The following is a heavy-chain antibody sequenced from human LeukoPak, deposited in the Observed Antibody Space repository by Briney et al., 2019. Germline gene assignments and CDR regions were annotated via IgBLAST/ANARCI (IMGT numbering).Heavy chain of an antibody. CDR3: ARLPGGYAFDY. J-gene: IGHJ4*02. V-gene: IGHV4-59*08. CDR2: ISYSGST. CDR1: GGSISSYY. D-gene: IGHD5-12*01. Sequence: RPSETLSLTCTVSGGSISSYYWSWIRQPPGKGLECIGYISYSGSTNYNPSLRSRVTISVDTSKNQFSLKLNSVTAADTAVYHCARLPGGYAFDYWGQGTLVTVSS.